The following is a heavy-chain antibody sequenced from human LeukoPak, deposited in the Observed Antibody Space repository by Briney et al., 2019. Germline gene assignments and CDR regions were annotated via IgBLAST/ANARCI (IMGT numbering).Heavy chain of an antibody. CDR3: ARQVPDYNDGSGSPIWFDP. J-gene: IGHJ5*02. CDR1: GDSISSCD. V-gene: IGHV4-59*08. Sequence: SETLSLTCTVSGDSISSCDWSWIRQPPGKGLEWIGYISHSGSTNYYPSLESRVTISLDTSKNQFSLKLTSVTAADTAVYYCARQVPDYNDGSGSPIWFDPWGQGSMVTVSS. CDR2: ISHSGST. D-gene: IGHD3-22*01.